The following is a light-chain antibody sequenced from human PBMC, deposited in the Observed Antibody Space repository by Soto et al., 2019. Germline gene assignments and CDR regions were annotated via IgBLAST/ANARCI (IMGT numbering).Light chain of an antibody. Sequence: ETELTQSPGTLSLSPGERATLSCRASQSVSRSYLAWYQQKPGQAPRLLIYGASSRASGIPDRFSGSGSGTDFTLNISRLEPEDFAVYYCQQYNSYPWTFGQGTKVEIK. CDR1: QSVSRSY. V-gene: IGKV3-20*01. CDR3: QQYNSYPWT. J-gene: IGKJ1*01. CDR2: GAS.